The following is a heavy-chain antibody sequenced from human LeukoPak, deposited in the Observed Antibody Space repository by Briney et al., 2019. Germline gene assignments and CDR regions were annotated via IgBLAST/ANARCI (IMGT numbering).Heavy chain of an antibody. CDR3: ASGSVTDAYFDY. V-gene: IGHV1-18*01. J-gene: IGHJ4*02. CDR2: ISAYNGNT. CDR1: GYTFTTHT. D-gene: IGHD4-11*01. Sequence: ASVKVSCKASGYTFTTHTISWVRQAPGQGLEWMGWISAYNGNTNYAQKFQGRVTMTTDTSTSTAYMELRSLRSDDTAVYYCASGSVTDAYFDYWGQGTLVTVSS.